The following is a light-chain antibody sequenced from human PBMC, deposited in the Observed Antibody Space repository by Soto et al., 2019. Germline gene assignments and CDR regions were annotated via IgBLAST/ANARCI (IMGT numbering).Light chain of an antibody. V-gene: IGLV2-14*01. Sequence: QSALTQPASVSGSPGQSITISCTGTSSDAGGYNYVSWYQQHPGKAPKLMIYEVSNRPSGVSNRFSGSKSGNTASLTISGLQAEDEADYYCSSYTSSSTPDVFGTGTKVTVL. CDR2: EVS. CDR3: SSYTSSSTPDV. CDR1: SSDAGGYNY. J-gene: IGLJ1*01.